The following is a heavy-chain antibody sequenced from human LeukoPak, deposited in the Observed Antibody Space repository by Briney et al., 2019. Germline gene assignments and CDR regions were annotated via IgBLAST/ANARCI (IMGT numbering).Heavy chain of an antibody. J-gene: IGHJ4*02. V-gene: IGHV3-30*04. D-gene: IGHD7-27*01. CDR3: AIDPNWGTHS. CDR2: ISYDGSNK. CDR1: GFTFSSYA. Sequence: GGSLRLSCAASGFTFSSYAMHWVRQAPGKGLEWVAVISYDGSNKYYADSVKGRFTISRDNSKNTLYLQMNSLRAEDTAVYYCAIDPNWGTHSWGQGVLVTVSS.